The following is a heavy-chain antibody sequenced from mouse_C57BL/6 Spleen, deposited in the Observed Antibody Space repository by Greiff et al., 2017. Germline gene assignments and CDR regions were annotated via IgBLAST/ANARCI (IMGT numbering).Heavy chain of an antibody. CDR3: APTTVVAPFAY. CDR2: IYPGDGDT. J-gene: IGHJ3*01. CDR1: GYAFSSYW. D-gene: IGHD1-1*01. V-gene: IGHV1-80*01. Sequence: VKLVESGAELVKPGASVKISCKASGYAFSSYWMNWVKQRPGKGLEWIGQIYPGDGDTNYNGKFKGKATLTADKSSSTAYMQLSSLTSEDSAVYFCAPTTVVAPFAYWGQGTLVTVSA.